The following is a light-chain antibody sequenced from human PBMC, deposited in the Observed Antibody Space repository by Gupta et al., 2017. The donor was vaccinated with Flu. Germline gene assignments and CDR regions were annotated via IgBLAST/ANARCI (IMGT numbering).Light chain of an antibody. J-gene: IGLJ3*02. V-gene: IGLV1-44*01. CDR1: SSNIGSKT. CDR3: EAWDDSLEGWV. Sequence: QSVLTQPPSASGTPGQRSTISCSGSSSNIGSKTVNWYQQLPGTAPTLIIYSNKQRPSGVPDRFSGSKSGTSASLAISGLQSGDEADYYCEAWDDSLEGWVFGGGTKLTVL. CDR2: SNK.